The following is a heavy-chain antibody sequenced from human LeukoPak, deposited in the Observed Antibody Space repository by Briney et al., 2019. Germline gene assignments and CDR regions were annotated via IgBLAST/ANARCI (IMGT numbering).Heavy chain of an antibody. J-gene: IGHJ6*03. Sequence: SETLSLTCTVSGGSISSYYWSWIRQPPGKGLEWIGYIYYSGSTNYNPSLKSRVTISVDTSKNQFSLKLSSVTAADTAVYYCARGNYDFWSGSYYMDVWGKGTTVTVSS. D-gene: IGHD3-3*01. V-gene: IGHV4-59*01. CDR1: GGSISSYY. CDR3: ARGNYDFWSGSYYMDV. CDR2: IYYSGST.